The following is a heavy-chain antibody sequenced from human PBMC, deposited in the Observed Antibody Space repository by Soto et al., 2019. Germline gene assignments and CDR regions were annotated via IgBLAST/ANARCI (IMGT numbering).Heavy chain of an antibody. D-gene: IGHD6-13*01. V-gene: IGHV3-64*01. CDR2: ISNNGAHT. Sequence: EAQLVESGGVLVEPGGSLRLSCAACVFTFCNYEMHWFRQSPGRGLEYFSCISNNGAHTDYAKSVKGRFTISRDNSENTLYLQMGSLRAEDMALYYCARRGYGSRWPNVYMDVWGKGTTVTVSS. J-gene: IGHJ6*03. CDR3: ARRGYGSRWPNVYMDV. CDR1: VFTFCNYE.